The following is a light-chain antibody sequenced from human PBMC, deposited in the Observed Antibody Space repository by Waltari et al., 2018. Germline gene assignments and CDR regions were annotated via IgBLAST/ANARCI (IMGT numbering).Light chain of an antibody. CDR2: DVT. V-gene: IGLV2-11*01. CDR1: TNALGSYTY. Sequence: SALTPPRSVSGSPGQSVTISCTGTTNALGSYTYVSWYQQHPGKAPKLIILDVTKRPSGVPDRLSGSKSGNTASLTISGLRAEDEAEYYCCSYAGSYTWVFGGGTKLTVV. CDR3: CSYAGSYTWV. J-gene: IGLJ3*02.